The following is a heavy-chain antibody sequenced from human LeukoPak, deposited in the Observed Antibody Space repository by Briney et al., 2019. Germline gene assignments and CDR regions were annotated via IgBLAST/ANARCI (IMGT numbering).Heavy chain of an antibody. CDR1: GFNFRTSW. CDR2: IHQYGSER. V-gene: IGHV3-7*01. CDR3: AAGISVAGSSWFDP. J-gene: IGHJ5*02. D-gene: IGHD6-19*01. Sequence: PGGSLRLSCAASGFNFRTSWMTWVRQAPGKGLEWVANIHQYGSERYYVDSVKGRFTISRDNAKNSMYLQMNSLRAEDTAVYYCAAGISVAGSSWFDPWGQGTLVTVYS.